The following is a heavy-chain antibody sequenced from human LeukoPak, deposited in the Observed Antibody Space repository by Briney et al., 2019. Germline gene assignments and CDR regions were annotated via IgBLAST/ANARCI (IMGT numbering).Heavy chain of an antibody. V-gene: IGHV1-18*01. Sequence: ASVKVSCKASGYTFTSYGISRVRQAPGQGLEWMGWISAYNGNTNYAQKLQGRVTMTTDTSTSTAYMELRSLRSDDTAVYYCARDLLGIAAAGRFGYWGQGTLVTVSS. D-gene: IGHD6-13*01. CDR2: ISAYNGNT. J-gene: IGHJ4*02. CDR1: GYTFTSYG. CDR3: ARDLLGIAAAGRFGY.